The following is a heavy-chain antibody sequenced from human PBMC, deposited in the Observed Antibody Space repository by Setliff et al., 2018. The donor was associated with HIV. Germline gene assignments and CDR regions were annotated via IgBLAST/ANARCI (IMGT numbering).Heavy chain of an antibody. D-gene: IGHD3-9*01. CDR1: GYSFTTSG. CDR2: INIRSGNT. CDR3: ATDAYHDFLTGPTPGAFDI. Sequence: GASVKVSCKASGYSFTTSGVSWVRQAPGQGLEWMGWINIRSGNTNYAQKFQGRVTMTTDTSTSTAYMGLTSLRSDDTAVYYCATDAYHDFLTGPTPGAFDIWGQGTVVTV. V-gene: IGHV1-18*01. J-gene: IGHJ3*02.